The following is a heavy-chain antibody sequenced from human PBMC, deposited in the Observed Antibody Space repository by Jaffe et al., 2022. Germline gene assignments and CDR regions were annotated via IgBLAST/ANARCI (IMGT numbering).Heavy chain of an antibody. CDR1: GYSISSGYY. Sequence: QVQLQESGPGLVKPSETLSLTCAVSGYSISSGYYWGWIRQPPGKGLEWIGSIYHSGSTYYNPSLKSRVTISVDTSKNQFSLKLSSVTAADTAVYYCARLLFIGVVVTAPPDYWGQGTLVTVSS. J-gene: IGHJ4*02. CDR2: IYHSGST. V-gene: IGHV4-38-2*01. CDR3: ARLLFIGVVVTAPPDY. D-gene: IGHD2-21*02.